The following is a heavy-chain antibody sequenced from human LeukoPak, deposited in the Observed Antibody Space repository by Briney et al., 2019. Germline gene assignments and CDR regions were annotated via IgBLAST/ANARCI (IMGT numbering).Heavy chain of an antibody. CDR1: GHTFTSHD. V-gene: IGHV1-8*01. Sequence: GASVKVSCKASGHTFTSHDINWVRQATGLGLEWLGCMSPKSGNTGYAQKFQGRVTMTRDTSISTAYMELSSLRFDDTAVYFCTREKDCADGICYEDWGQGTLVTVSS. CDR3: TREKDCADGICYED. CDR2: MSPKSGNT. J-gene: IGHJ4*02. D-gene: IGHD2-8*01.